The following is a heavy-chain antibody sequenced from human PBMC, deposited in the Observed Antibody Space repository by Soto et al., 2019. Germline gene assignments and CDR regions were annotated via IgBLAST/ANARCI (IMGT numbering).Heavy chain of an antibody. CDR3: STRAYDTNGYYRFDP. V-gene: IGHV4-34*01. CDR1: GGSFSGHS. Sequence: SETLSLTCAVYGGSFSGHSWTWIRQSPGKGLEWIGDINHSGRVNYSPSLKSRVTISLDTSKNQFSPTLSAVTAADTAMYYCSTRAYDTNGYYRFDPWGQGTLVTVSS. D-gene: IGHD3-22*01. CDR2: INHSGRV. J-gene: IGHJ5*01.